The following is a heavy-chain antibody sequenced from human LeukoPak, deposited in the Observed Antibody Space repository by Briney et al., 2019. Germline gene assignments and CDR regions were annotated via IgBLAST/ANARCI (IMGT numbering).Heavy chain of an antibody. CDR1: GFTFSSYA. J-gene: IGHJ4*02. CDR2: ISGSGGST. V-gene: IGHV3-23*01. Sequence: GGSLRLSCAASGFTFSSYAMSWVRQAPGKGLEWVSAISGSGGSTYYADSVKGRFTISRDNSKNTLYLQVNSLRAEDTAVYYCAKGVYYGSGSYVDYWGQGTLVTVSS. D-gene: IGHD3-10*01. CDR3: AKGVYYGSGSYVDY.